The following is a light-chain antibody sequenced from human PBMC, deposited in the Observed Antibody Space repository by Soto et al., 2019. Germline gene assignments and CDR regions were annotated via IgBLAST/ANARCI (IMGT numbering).Light chain of an antibody. CDR1: QSVSSN. V-gene: IGKV3-15*01. CDR2: GAS. CDR3: QNYNNWPPWT. J-gene: IGKJ1*01. Sequence: EVVMTQSPATLSVSPGERATLSCRASQSVSSNLAWYQQKPGQAPRLLIYGASTRATGVPARFSGSGSGTEFTLTISGLQSEDFAVYYCQNYNNWPPWTFGQGTKVEIK.